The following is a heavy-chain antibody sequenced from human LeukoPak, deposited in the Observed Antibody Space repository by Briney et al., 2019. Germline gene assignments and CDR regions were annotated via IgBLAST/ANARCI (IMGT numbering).Heavy chain of an antibody. Sequence: ASVKVSCKASGYTFTSYAMNWVRQAPGQGLEWMGWINTNTGNPTYAQGFTGRFVFSLDTSVSTAYLQISSLKAEDTAVYYYARDGRWGCSSTSCYFAYYYYYGMDVWGQGTTVTVSS. V-gene: IGHV7-4-1*02. CDR2: INTNTGNP. CDR3: ARDGRWGCSSTSCYFAYYYYYGMDV. J-gene: IGHJ6*02. CDR1: GYTFTSYA. D-gene: IGHD2-2*01.